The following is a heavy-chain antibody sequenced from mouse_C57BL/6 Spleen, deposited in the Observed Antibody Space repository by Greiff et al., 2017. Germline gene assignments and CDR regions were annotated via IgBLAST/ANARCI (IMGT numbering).Heavy chain of an antibody. J-gene: IGHJ1*03. CDR1: GYTFTSYD. CDR3: ARGIYYYGSSYEWYFDV. Sequence: QVQLQQSGPELVKPGASVKLSCKASGYTFTSYDINWVKQRPGQGLEWIGWIYPRDGSTKYNEKFKGKATLTVDTSSSTAYMELHSLTSEDSAVYFWARGIYYYGSSYEWYFDVWGTGTTVTVSS. V-gene: IGHV1-85*01. D-gene: IGHD1-1*01. CDR2: IYPRDGST.